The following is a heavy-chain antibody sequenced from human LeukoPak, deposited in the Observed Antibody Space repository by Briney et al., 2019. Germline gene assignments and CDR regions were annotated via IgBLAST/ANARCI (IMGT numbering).Heavy chain of an antibody. V-gene: IGHV4-34*01. Sequence: SETLSLTCAVYGGSLSGYYWSWIRQPPGKGLEWIGEINHSGSTNYSPSLKSRVTISVDTSKNQFSLKLSSVTAADTAVYYCAAITMVRGVPYDWFDPWGQGTLVTVSS. J-gene: IGHJ5*02. CDR2: INHSGST. D-gene: IGHD3-10*01. CDR3: AAITMVRGVPYDWFDP. CDR1: GGSLSGYY.